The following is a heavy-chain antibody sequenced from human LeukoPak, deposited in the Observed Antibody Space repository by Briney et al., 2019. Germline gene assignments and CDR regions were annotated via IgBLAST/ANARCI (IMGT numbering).Heavy chain of an antibody. CDR1: GYSISSGYY. J-gene: IGHJ5*02. CDR3: ARVGRYVRGKNWFDP. CDR2: IYHSGST. V-gene: IGHV4-38-2*02. Sequence: TASETLSLTCTVSGYSISSGYYWGWIRQPPGKGLEWIGSIYHSGSTYYNPSLKSRVTISVDTSKNQFSLKLSSVTAADTAVYYCARVGRYVRGKNWFDPWGQGTLVTVSS. D-gene: IGHD3-16*01.